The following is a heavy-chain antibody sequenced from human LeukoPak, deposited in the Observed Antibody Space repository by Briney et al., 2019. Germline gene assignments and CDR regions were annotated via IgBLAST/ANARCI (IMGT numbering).Heavy chain of an antibody. J-gene: IGHJ4*02. D-gene: IGHD6-13*01. V-gene: IGHV4-38-2*02. Sequence: SETLSLTCTVSGYSISSGYYWGWIRQPPGKGLEWIGSIYHSGSTYYNPSLKSRVTISVDTSKNQFSLKLSSVTAADTAVYYCARAGGAAAGIFDYWGQGTLVTVSS. CDR2: IYHSGST. CDR1: GYSISSGYY. CDR3: ARAGGAAAGIFDY.